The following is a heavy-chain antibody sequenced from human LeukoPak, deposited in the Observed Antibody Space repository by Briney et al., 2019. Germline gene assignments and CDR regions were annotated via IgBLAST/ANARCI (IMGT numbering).Heavy chain of an antibody. CDR2: IYPADSDT. CDR1: GYSFTSYW. Sequence: GESLKISCKGSGYSFTSYWIGWVRQMPGKGLEWMGIIYPADSDTRYSPSFQGQVTISADKSISTAYLQWSSLKASDTAMYYCARQGPSITYTFDIWGQGTMVTVSS. D-gene: IGHD1-14*01. CDR3: ARQGPSITYTFDI. J-gene: IGHJ3*02. V-gene: IGHV5-51*01.